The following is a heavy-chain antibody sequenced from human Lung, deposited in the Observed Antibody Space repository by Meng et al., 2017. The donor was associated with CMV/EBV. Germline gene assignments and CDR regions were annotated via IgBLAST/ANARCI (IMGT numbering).Heavy chain of an antibody. CDR2: ISHDGDDK. CDR1: GFSSSSSV. CDR3: KEVDE. V-gene: IGHV3-30*03. J-gene: IGHJ4*02. Sequence: PGRSMRLSCAGSGFSSSSSVMHWVRQAPGKGLEWVAAISHDGDDKFYADSVKGRFTISRDNAKNTLYLHLNRLRVDDTALYYCKEVDEWGQGTLVTVSS.